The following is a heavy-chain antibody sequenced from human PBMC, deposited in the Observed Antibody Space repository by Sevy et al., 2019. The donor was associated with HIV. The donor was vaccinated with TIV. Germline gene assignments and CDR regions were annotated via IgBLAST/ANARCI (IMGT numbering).Heavy chain of an antibody. CDR1: GFTFSSYA. Sequence: GGSLRLSCAASGFTFSSYALHWVRQAPGKGLEWVAVISYDDGSNRNYADSVKGRFTISRDNSKNTVYLQMNSLRPEDTAVYYCARDSGYWGGDCYGPGGYWGQGTLVTVSS. CDR3: ARDSGYWGGDCYGPGGY. J-gene: IGHJ4*02. CDR2: ISYDDGSNR. D-gene: IGHD2-21*02. V-gene: IGHV3-30-3*01.